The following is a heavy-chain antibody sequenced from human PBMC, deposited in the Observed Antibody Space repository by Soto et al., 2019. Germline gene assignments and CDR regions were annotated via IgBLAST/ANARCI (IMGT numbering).Heavy chain of an antibody. V-gene: IGHV3-21*01. CDR2: ISSSSSYI. J-gene: IGHJ3*02. D-gene: IGHD2-15*01. Sequence: GGSLRLSCAASGFTFSSYSMNWVRQAPGKGLEWVSSISSSSSYIYYADSVKGRFTISRDNAKNSLYLQMNSLRAEDTAVYYCARGSEEYCSGGSCYQYGSYAFDIWGQGTMVTVSS. CDR3: ARGSEEYCSGGSCYQYGSYAFDI. CDR1: GFTFSSYS.